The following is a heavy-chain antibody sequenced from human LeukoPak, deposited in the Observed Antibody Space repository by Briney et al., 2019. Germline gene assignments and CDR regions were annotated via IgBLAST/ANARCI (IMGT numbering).Heavy chain of an antibody. CDR3: ARDGGSYYVF. Sequence: PGGSLRLSCAASGFTFSSYSMNWVRQAPGKGLEWVSSISSSSSYIYYADSVKGRFTISRDNAKNSLYLQMNSLRAKDTAVYYCARDGGSYYVFWGQGTLVTVSS. J-gene: IGHJ4*02. D-gene: IGHD1-26*01. V-gene: IGHV3-21*01. CDR2: ISSSSSYI. CDR1: GFTFSSYS.